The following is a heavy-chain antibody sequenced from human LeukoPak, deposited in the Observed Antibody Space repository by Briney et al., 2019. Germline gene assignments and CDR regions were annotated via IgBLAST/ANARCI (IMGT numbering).Heavy chain of an antibody. V-gene: IGHV4-4*02. CDR2: IYHSGST. J-gene: IGHJ4*02. D-gene: IGHD6-6*01. CDR3: ARDTTEYSSSRVLDY. Sequence: SETLSLTCAVSGGSISSSNWWSWVRQPPGKGLEWIGEIYHSGSTNYNASLKSRVTISVDKSKNQFSLKLSSVTAADTAVYYCARDTTEYSSSRVLDYWGQGTLVTVSS. CDR1: GGSISSSNW.